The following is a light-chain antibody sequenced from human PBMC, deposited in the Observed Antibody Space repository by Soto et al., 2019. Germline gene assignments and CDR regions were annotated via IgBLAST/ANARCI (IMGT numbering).Light chain of an antibody. Sequence: IVCTQSPGTLSLSPGEGATLSCTASQSINSFFAWYQQRRGQAPRLLIHATSIRATGIPDRFSGSGSGTEFTLTISSLQPDDFATYYCQHFNSYPWTFGQGTKVDIK. CDR1: QSINSF. V-gene: IGKV3D-15*01. J-gene: IGKJ1*01. CDR3: QHFNSYPWT. CDR2: ATS.